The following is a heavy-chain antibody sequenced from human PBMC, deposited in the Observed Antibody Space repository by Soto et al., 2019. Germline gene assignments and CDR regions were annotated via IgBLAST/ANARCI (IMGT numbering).Heavy chain of an antibody. CDR3: ARDHSIYGSGSYPGGYGMDV. CDR1: GYTFTSYG. CDR2: ISAYNGNT. V-gene: IGHV1-18*01. J-gene: IGHJ6*02. D-gene: IGHD3-10*01. Sequence: QVQLVQSGAEVKKPGASVKVSCKASGYTFTSYGISWVRQAPGQGLEWMGWISAYNGNTNYAQKLQGRVTMTTDTSTSTAYMELRSLRSDDTAVYYCARDHSIYGSGSYPGGYGMDVWGQGTTVTVSS.